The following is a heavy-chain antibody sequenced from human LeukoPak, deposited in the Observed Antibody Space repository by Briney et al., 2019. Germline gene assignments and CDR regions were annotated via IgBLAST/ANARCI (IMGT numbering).Heavy chain of an antibody. J-gene: IGHJ4*02. V-gene: IGHV3-23*01. CDR1: GFTFRRYA. CDR2: ISGSGDNT. Sequence: GGSLRLSCAASGFTFRRYAMSWVRQAPGKGLEWVSAISGSGDNTYYADSVKGRFTISRDNSKNTLDLQMNSLRAEDTAVYYCARDQYYDTSGFYFDFWGQGALVTVSS. D-gene: IGHD3-22*01. CDR3: ARDQYYDTSGFYFDF.